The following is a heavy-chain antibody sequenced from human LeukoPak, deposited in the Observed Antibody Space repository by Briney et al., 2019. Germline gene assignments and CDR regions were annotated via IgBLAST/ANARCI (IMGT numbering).Heavy chain of an antibody. CDR2: ISWKSGRI. CDR3: VKDRGWERGIFDY. D-gene: IGHD6-19*01. Sequence: GGSLRPSCAASGFSFDEFAMHWVRQAPGKGLEWVSGISWKSGRIDYADSVKGRFTISRDNAKNSLYLQMNGLRAEDTALYYCVKDRGWERGIFDYWGQGTLVTVSS. J-gene: IGHJ4*02. CDR1: GFSFDEFA. V-gene: IGHV3-9*01.